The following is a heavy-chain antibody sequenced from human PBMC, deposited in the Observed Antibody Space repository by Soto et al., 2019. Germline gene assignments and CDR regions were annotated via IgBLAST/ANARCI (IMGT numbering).Heavy chain of an antibody. CDR3: ARDHTSSGWYGFDY. CDR2: ISAYNGNT. V-gene: IGHV1-18*01. D-gene: IGHD6-19*01. J-gene: IGHJ4*02. CDR1: GYTFTSYG. Sequence: GASVKVSCKASGYTFTSYGISWVRQAPGQGLEWMGWISAYNGNTNYAQKLQGRVTMTTDTSTSTAYMELRSLRSDDTAVYYCARDHTSSGWYGFDYWGQGTLVTVSS.